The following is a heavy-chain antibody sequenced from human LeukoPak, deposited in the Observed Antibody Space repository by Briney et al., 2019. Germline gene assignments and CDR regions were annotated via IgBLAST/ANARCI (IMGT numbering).Heavy chain of an antibody. CDR1: GFTFSGYA. CDR3: ARVRTEWYIDL. CDR2: MKEDGGEK. Sequence: GGSLRLSCAASGFTFSGYAMNWVRQAPGMGLEWVANMKEDGGEKFYVDSVRGRFTISRDNAKNSAYLQMNSLRVEDTGVYYCARVRTEWYIDLWGRGTLVTVST. V-gene: IGHV3-7*01. J-gene: IGHJ2*01. D-gene: IGHD2-8*02.